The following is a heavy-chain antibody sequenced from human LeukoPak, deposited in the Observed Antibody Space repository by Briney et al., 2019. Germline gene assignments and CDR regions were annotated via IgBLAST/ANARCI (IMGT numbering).Heavy chain of an antibody. V-gene: IGHV4-4*07. CDR2: IYTTGST. D-gene: IGHD3-10*02. CDR1: GGSIRSYY. CDR3: ARGRDGFMSDFDS. Sequence: SETLSLTCTVSGGSIRSYYWNWIRQPAGRGLEWIVRIYTTGSTYYNPSLKSRVTMSVDTSKNQFSLKLRSLTAADTAVYYCARGRDGFMSDFDSWGQGTLVTVSS. J-gene: IGHJ4*02.